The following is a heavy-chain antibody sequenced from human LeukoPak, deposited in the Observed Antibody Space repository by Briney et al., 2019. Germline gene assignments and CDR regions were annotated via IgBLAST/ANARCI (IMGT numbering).Heavy chain of an antibody. CDR2: IYYSGST. CDR3: ARDFYCSSTGCYFAYDY. Sequence: SETLSLTCTVSGGSIRSYFWSWIRQPPGKGLEWIGYIYYSGSTDSNPSLKSRVTISVDTSKNQFSLKLISVTAADTAVYYCARDFYCSSTGCYFAYDYWGQGTLVTVSS. V-gene: IGHV4-59*01. CDR1: GGSIRSYF. D-gene: IGHD2-2*01. J-gene: IGHJ4*02.